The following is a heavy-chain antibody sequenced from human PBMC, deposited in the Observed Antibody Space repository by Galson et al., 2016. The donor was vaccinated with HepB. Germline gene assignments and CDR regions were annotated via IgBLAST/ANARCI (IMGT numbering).Heavy chain of an antibody. CDR1: GYAFITYY. CDR3: ARGLAAPHDY. J-gene: IGHJ4*02. V-gene: IGHV1-46*01. D-gene: IGHD6-13*01. Sequence: SVKVSCKASGYAFITYYIHWVRQAPGQGFQWMGKINPNGSSTTYAQTFQGRVTMTSDTSTSTVSLELSSLRSEDTAAYYCARGLAAPHDYWGQGSLVTVSS. CDR2: INPNGSST.